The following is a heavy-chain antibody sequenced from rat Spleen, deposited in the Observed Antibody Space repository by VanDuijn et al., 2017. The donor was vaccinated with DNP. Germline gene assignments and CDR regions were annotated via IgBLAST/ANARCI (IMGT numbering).Heavy chain of an antibody. Sequence: EVQLVESGGGLVQPGGSLKLSCAASRFTFSDYNMAWVRQAPKKGLEWVATISYDGSGTFYRDSVKGRFTISRDNAISTLYLQMDSLRSEETATYYCARHDDTGPYYAMDVWGQGTSVTVAS. CDR1: RFTFSDYN. D-gene: IGHD4-1*01. V-gene: IGHV5-7*01. CDR3: ARHDDTGPYYAMDV. J-gene: IGHJ4*01. CDR2: ISYDGSGT.